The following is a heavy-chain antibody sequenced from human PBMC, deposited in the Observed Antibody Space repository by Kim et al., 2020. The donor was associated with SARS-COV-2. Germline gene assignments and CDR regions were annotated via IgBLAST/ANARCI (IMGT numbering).Heavy chain of an antibody. D-gene: IGHD3-9*01. CDR1: GGSFSGYY. CDR3: ASHIFSPVDY. Sequence: SETLSLTCAVYGGSFSGYYWSWIRQPPGKGLEWIGEINHSGSTNYNPSLKSRVTISVDTSKNQFSLKLSSVTAADTAVYYFASHIFSPVDYWGQGTLVTV. V-gene: IGHV4-34*01. J-gene: IGHJ4*02. CDR2: INHSGST.